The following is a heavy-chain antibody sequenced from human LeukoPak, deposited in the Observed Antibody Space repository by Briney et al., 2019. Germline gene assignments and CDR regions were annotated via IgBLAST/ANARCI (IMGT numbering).Heavy chain of an antibody. Sequence: GSLRLSCAASGFTFSSYGMHWVRQAPGKGLEWVAVIWYDGSNKYYADSVKGRFTISRDNSKNTLYLQMNSLRAEDTAVYYCARENVGAAGTLGYYYYYGMDVWGQGTTVTVSS. V-gene: IGHV3-33*01. J-gene: IGHJ6*02. D-gene: IGHD6-13*01. CDR1: GFTFSSYG. CDR2: IWYDGSNK. CDR3: ARENVGAAGTLGYYYYYGMDV.